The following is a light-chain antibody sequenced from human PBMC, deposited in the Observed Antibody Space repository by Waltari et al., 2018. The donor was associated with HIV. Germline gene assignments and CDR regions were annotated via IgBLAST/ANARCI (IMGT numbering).Light chain of an antibody. CDR1: ESITNY. CDR3: QHYPGT. J-gene: IGKJ1*01. Sequence: EIVMTQSPASLSVSPGERATLSCRATESITNYLAWYQQKPGQAPRLLIYGASTRATGIPARFSGSGYGTEFTLTISSLQSEDFARYYCQHYPGTFGQGTRVEIK. V-gene: IGKV3-15*01. CDR2: GAS.